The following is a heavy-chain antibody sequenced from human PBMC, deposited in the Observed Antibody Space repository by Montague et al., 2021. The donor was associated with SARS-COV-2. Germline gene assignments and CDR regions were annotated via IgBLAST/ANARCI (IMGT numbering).Heavy chain of an antibody. Sequence: SETLSLTCAVYGGSFSGYYWSWIRQPPGKGLEWIGEINHSGSTNYNPSLKSRVTISVDTSKNQFSLKLGSVTAAGTAVYYCAIPMVRGFSRAFDIWGQGTMVTVSS. CDR1: GGSFSGYY. CDR2: INHSGST. J-gene: IGHJ3*02. CDR3: AIPMVRGFSRAFDI. V-gene: IGHV4-34*01. D-gene: IGHD3-10*01.